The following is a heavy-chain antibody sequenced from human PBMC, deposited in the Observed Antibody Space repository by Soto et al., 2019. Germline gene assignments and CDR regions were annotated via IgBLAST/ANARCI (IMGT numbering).Heavy chain of an antibody. CDR1: GGSISSYY. J-gene: IGHJ6*03. V-gene: IGHV4-59*01. Sequence: PSETLSLTCTVSGGSISSYYWSWIRQPPGKGLEWIGYISYSGATSYNPSLESRLTISVDTSNNQFSLRLSSVTAADTAIYFCARHDHSVNHYHYYMDVWGKGTTVTVSS. CDR2: ISYSGAT. CDR3: ARHDHSVNHYHYYMDV. D-gene: IGHD4-4*01.